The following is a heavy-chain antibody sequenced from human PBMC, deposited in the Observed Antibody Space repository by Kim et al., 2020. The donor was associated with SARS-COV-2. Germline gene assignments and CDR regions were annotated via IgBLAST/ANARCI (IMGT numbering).Heavy chain of an antibody. Sequence: GGSLRLSCAASGFTFRTHWMYWVRQVAGKGLVWVSRTDGDGGFTNYADSVKGRFTASRDNAKSTLYLQMNSLRVDDTAVYFCARDENWALDHWGQGTLVTVSS. CDR3: ARDENWALDH. V-gene: IGHV3-74*01. J-gene: IGHJ4*02. CDR1: GFTFRTHW. CDR2: TDGDGGFT. D-gene: IGHD7-27*01.